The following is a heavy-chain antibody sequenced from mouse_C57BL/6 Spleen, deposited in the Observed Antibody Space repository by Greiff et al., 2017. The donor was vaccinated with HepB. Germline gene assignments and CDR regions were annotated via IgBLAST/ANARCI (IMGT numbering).Heavy chain of an antibody. CDR1: GFTFSDYG. V-gene: IGHV5-17*01. D-gene: IGHD2-4*01. CDR3: ARAGDYDVDWCAY. J-gene: IGHJ3*01. CDR2: ISSGSSTI. Sequence: EVQLVESGGGLVKPGGSLKLSCAASGFTFSDYGMHWVRQAPEKGPEWVAYISSGSSTIYYADTVKGRFTISRDNAKNTLFLHMTSLRSEDTAMYYCARAGDYDVDWCAYWGQGTLVTVSA.